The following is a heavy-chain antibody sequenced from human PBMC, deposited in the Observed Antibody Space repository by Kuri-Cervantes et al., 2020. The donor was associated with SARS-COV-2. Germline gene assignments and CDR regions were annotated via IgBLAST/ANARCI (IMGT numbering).Heavy chain of an antibody. Sequence: GESLKISCAASGFTFSSYWMHWVRQAPGKGLVWVSRINSDGSSTSYADSVKGRFTISRDNAKNTLYLQMNSLRAEGTAVYYCARGGAYGDYFHYWGQGTLVTVSS. CDR1: GFTFSSYW. D-gene: IGHD4-17*01. CDR2: INSDGSST. J-gene: IGHJ4*02. V-gene: IGHV3-74*01. CDR3: ARGGAYGDYFHY.